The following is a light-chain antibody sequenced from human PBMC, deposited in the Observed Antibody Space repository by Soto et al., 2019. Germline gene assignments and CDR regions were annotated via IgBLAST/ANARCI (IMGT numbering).Light chain of an antibody. CDR2: EDN. Sequence: QSALTQPASVSGSPGQSITISCTGTSGDVGSYNLVSWYQQHPGKAPKLMIYEDNKRPSGVSNRFSGSKSGNTASLTISGLQAEDEADYYCCSYAGSSRVFGGGTKLTVL. J-gene: IGLJ3*02. V-gene: IGLV2-23*01. CDR3: CSYAGSSRV. CDR1: SGDVGSYNL.